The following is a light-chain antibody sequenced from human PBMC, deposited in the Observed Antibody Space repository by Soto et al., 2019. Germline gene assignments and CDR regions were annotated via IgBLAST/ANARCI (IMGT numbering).Light chain of an antibody. CDR3: QQYTNAHGIT. CDR2: AAS. CDR1: QGVGNKY. V-gene: IGKV3-20*01. Sequence: EIALTQSPGTLSLSPGERATLSCRASQGVGNKYLAWYQQRPGQAPSLLIYAASSRATGVPDRFSGSGSGTVFTLTISRLEPEDFAVYYCQQYTNAHGITFGQGTRLEIK. J-gene: IGKJ5*01.